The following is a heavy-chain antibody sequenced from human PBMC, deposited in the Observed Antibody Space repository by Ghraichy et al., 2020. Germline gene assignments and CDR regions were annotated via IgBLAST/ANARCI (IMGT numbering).Heavy chain of an antibody. D-gene: IGHD1/OR15-1a*01. J-gene: IGHJ4*02. CDR2: IYNSGST. CDR1: GGSISSSSYY. V-gene: IGHV4-39*07. Sequence: SQTLSLTCTVSGGSISSSSYYWGWLRPPPGTGLEWIGSIYNSGSTYYNPSLKSRVTVSVDTSKKQFSLNLNSVTAADTAVYFCARGGTGVLQDYFDYWGQGTLVTVSS. CDR3: ARGGTGVLQDYFDY.